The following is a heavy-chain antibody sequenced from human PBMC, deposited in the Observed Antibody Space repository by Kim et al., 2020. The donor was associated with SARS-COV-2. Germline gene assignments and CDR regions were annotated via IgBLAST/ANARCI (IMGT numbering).Heavy chain of an antibody. CDR3: ARFYQYSSSWYGHFDY. Sequence: SETLSLTCTVSGGSISSSSYYWGWIRQPPGKGLEWIGSIYYSGSTYYNPSLKSRVTISVDTSKNQFSLKLSSVTAADTAVYYCARFYQYSSSWYGHFDYWGQGTLVTVSS. D-gene: IGHD6-13*01. V-gene: IGHV4-39*01. J-gene: IGHJ4*02. CDR2: IYYSGST. CDR1: GGSISSSSYY.